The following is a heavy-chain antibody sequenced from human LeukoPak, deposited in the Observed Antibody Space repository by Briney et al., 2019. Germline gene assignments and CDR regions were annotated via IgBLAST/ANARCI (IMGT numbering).Heavy chain of an antibody. J-gene: IGHJ4*02. D-gene: IGHD3-22*01. CDR1: GGSISSSSYY. Sequence: SETLSLTCTVSGGSISSSSYYWGWIRQPPGKGLEWIGSIYYSGSTYYNPSLKSRVTISVDTSKNQFSLKLSSVTAADTAVYYCASPGGRYYYDSSGYYYRPLDYWGQGTLVTVSS. CDR3: ASPGGRYYYDSSGYYYRPLDY. CDR2: IYYSGST. V-gene: IGHV4-39*07.